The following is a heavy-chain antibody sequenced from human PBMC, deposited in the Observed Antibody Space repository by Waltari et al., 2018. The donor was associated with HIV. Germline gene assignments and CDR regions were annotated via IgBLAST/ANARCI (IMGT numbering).Heavy chain of an antibody. D-gene: IGHD5-12*01. J-gene: IGHJ5*02. Sequence: VESGGDFVQPGRPLRLVCTSSTSCFTFHEYVITWVRHTQRNGREGECVIRTESYGKSAQYAASAKGIFTISKDDARNFVYLDMNDLTVEDTGLYVCASAGRDGYKSLKGFGPWSNGT. CDR2: IRTESYGKSA. CDR1: CFTFHEYV. CDR3: ASAGRDGYKSLKGFGP. V-gene: IGHV3-49*04.